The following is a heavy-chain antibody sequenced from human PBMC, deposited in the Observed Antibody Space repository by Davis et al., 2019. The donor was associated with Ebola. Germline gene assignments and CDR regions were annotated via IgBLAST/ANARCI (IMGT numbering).Heavy chain of an antibody. J-gene: IGHJ4*02. CDR2: MNPNSGNT. CDR3: ARGSPRDTVIVYY. D-gene: IGHD3-22*01. CDR1: GYTFTSYD. Sequence: AASVKVSCKASGYTFTSYDINWVRQATGQGLEWMGWMNPNSGNTGYAQKFQGRVTMTRNTSISTAYMELSSLRSEDTAVYYCARGSPRDTVIVYYWGQGTLVTVSS. V-gene: IGHV1-8*01.